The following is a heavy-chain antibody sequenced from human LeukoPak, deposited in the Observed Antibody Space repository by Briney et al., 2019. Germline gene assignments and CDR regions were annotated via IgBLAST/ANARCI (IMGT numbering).Heavy chain of an antibody. D-gene: IGHD3-22*01. V-gene: IGHV3-23*01. J-gene: IGHJ4*02. Sequence: GGSLRLSWAASGFTFSSYAMSWVRQAPGKGLEWVSSISGSGTSTYYADSVKGRFTISRDNSKNTLFLQMNSLRAEDTAVYYCTKRPVVVITTPYFDYWGEGTLVTVSS. CDR3: TKRPVVVITTPYFDY. CDR2: ISGSGTST. CDR1: GFTFSSYA.